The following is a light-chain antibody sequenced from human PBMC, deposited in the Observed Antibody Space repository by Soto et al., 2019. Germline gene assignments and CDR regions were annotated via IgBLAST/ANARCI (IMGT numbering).Light chain of an antibody. J-gene: IGLJ1*01. CDR3: SSYTSSSSYV. CDR1: SSDVGGYNF. Sequence: QSALTQPASVSGSPGQSITISCTGTSSDVGGYNFVSWYQQHPCNAPKLMIYEVSNRPSGVSNRFSGSKSGNTASLTISGLQAEDEADYYCSSYTSSSSYVFGTGTKVTVL. V-gene: IGLV2-14*01. CDR2: EVS.